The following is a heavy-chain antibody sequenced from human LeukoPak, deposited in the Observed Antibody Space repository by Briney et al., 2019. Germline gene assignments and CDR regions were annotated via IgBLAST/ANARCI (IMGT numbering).Heavy chain of an antibody. Sequence: ASVKVSCKASGYTFTGYYMHWVRQAPGQGLEWMGWINPNSGGTNYAQKFQGSVTMTRDTSISTGYMELSRLRSDDTAVYYCARRMMVRGVGYYGMDVWGQGTTVTVSS. CDR2: INPNSGGT. D-gene: IGHD3-10*01. V-gene: IGHV1-2*02. CDR3: ARRMMVRGVGYYGMDV. CDR1: GYTFTGYY. J-gene: IGHJ6*02.